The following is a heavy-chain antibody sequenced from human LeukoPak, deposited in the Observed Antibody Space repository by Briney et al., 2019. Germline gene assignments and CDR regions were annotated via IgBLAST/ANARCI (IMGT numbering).Heavy chain of an antibody. CDR3: AKDMGSGWPDYYFDY. D-gene: IGHD6-19*01. V-gene: IGHV3-23*01. J-gene: IGHJ4*02. CDR2: ISDSGGNT. CDR1: GFTFSSYA. Sequence: GGSLRLSCAASGFTFSSYAMSWVRQAPGKGLEWVSTISDSGGNTYYADSVKGRFTISRDNSKNTLYLQMNSLRAEDTAVYYCAKDMGSGWPDYYFDYWGQGTLVTVSS.